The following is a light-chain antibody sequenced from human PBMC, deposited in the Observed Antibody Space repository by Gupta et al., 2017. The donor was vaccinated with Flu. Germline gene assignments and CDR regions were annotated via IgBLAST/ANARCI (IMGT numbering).Light chain of an antibody. Sequence: SYELTQPPSVSGSPEQTATITCSGDKLGYKYVSWFQQKPGQSPILVIYHDTKRPSGIPERFSGSNSGNTASLTISGTQAMDEADYFCQAWDSTTYVFGSGTKVTVL. V-gene: IGLV3-1*01. CDR2: HDT. J-gene: IGLJ1*01. CDR1: KLGYKY. CDR3: QAWDSTTYV.